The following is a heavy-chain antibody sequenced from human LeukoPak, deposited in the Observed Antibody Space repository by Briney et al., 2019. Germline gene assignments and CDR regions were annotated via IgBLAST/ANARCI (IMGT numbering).Heavy chain of an antibody. Sequence: VSGISWNSDTIVYADSVKGRFTISRDNAKNSLYLQMNSLRAEDTALYYCAKDCSSTSCYDYWGQGTLVTVSS. CDR2: ISWNSDTI. CDR3: AKDCSSTSCYDY. J-gene: IGHJ4*02. D-gene: IGHD2-2*01. V-gene: IGHV3-9*01.